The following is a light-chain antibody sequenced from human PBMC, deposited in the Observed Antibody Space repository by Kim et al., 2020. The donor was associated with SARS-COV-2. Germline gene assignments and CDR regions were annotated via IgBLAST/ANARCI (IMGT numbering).Light chain of an antibody. CDR1: NIGTSS. J-gene: IGLJ3*02. V-gene: IGLV3-21*04. Sequence: SYELTQRPSVSVATGESASITCGGDNIGTSSVHWYQQKPGQAPVVVIQYDNDRPTWILERFSGSNSGNTATLTISRVEAGDEADYCCQVWDASSNCVFGGGTKLTVL. CDR2: YDN. CDR3: QVWDASSNCV.